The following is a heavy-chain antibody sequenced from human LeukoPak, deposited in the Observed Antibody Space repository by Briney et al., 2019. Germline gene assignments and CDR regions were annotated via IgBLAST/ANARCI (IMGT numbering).Heavy chain of an antibody. Sequence: ASVKVSCKASGYTFTGYYMHWVRQAPGQGLEWMGWINPNSGGTNYAQKFQGRVTMTRDTSISTAYMELSSLRSEDTAVYYCATLEQQLVRDNWFDPWGQGTLVTVSS. J-gene: IGHJ5*02. V-gene: IGHV1-2*02. CDR1: GYTFTGYY. CDR3: ATLEQQLVRDNWFDP. D-gene: IGHD6-13*01. CDR2: INPNSGGT.